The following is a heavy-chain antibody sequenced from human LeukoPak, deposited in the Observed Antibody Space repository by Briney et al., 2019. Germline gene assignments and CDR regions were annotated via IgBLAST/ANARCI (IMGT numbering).Heavy chain of an antibody. D-gene: IGHD2-8*02. CDR1: GFTFSSYW. CDR2: INSDGTST. J-gene: IGHJ4*02. CDR3: ARWRPIILGPKTQGGFDS. Sequence: PGGSLRLSCAASGFTFSSYWMQWVRQAPGKGLVWVSRINSDGTSTSYAASVKGRFTISRDNAKNTLYLQVNSLRVEDTAVYYCARWRPIILGPKTQGGFDSWGQGTMVTVSS. V-gene: IGHV3-74*01.